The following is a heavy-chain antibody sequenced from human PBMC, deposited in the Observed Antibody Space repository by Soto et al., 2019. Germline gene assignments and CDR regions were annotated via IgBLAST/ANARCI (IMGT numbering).Heavy chain of an antibody. CDR2: IYHSGST. Sequence: SETLSLTCTVSGGSISSSNWWSWVRQPPGKGLEWIGEIYHSGSTNYNPSLKSRVTISVDKSKNQFSLKLSSVTAADTAVYYCARFNSGNYYEAFDIWGQGTMVTVSS. D-gene: IGHD1-26*01. CDR1: GGSISSSNW. J-gene: IGHJ3*02. V-gene: IGHV4-4*02. CDR3: ARFNSGNYYEAFDI.